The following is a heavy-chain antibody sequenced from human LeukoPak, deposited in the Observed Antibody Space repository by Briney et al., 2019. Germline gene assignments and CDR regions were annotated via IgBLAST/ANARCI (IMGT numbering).Heavy chain of an antibody. Sequence: ASVKVSCKASGYTFTSYDINWVRQATGQGLEWMGWMNPNSGNTGYAQKFQGRVTMARNTSISTAYMELSSLRSDDTAVYYCARELVPIAAAGTIGGFDPWGQVTLVTVSS. CDR2: MNPNSGNT. J-gene: IGHJ5*02. CDR3: ARELVPIAAAGTIGGFDP. V-gene: IGHV1-8*01. CDR1: GYTFTSYD. D-gene: IGHD6-13*01.